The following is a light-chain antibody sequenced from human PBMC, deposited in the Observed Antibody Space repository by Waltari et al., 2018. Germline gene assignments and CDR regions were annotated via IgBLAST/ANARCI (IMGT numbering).Light chain of an antibody. Sequence: EIVLTQSPATLSLSPGERATVSCRASQSVGRHLAWYQQKPGQAPRLLIYDASDRAADAPARFSGRGSGTDFTLTISSLEPEDFVVYYCQQRSTWPSVTFGGGTKVEIK. CDR1: QSVGRH. CDR2: DAS. CDR3: QQRSTWPSVT. V-gene: IGKV3-11*01. J-gene: IGKJ4*01.